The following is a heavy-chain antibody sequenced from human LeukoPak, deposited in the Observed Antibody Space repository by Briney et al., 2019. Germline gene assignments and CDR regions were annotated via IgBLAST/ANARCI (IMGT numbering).Heavy chain of an antibody. CDR2: INWNGGST. CDR3: ARFNGDHYRIDS. Sequence: SPGGSLRLSCAASGFTFDDYGMNWVRQAPGKGLEWVSGINWNGGSTGYADSMKGRFTISRDNAKKSLYLQMNSLRAEDTALYYCARFNGDHYRIDSWGQGTLVTVSS. D-gene: IGHD4-17*01. V-gene: IGHV3-20*04. CDR1: GFTFDDYG. J-gene: IGHJ4*02.